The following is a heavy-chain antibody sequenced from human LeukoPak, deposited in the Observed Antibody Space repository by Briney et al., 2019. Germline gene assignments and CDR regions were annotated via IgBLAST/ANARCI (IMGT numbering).Heavy chain of an antibody. V-gene: IGHV4-34*01. Sequence: SETLSLTCAVYGESFSGYYWSWIRQPPGKGLEWIGEINHSGSTNYNPSLKSRVTISVDTSKNQFSLKLSSVTAADTAVYYCARGNVVPAAILYYYYYMDVWGKGTTVTVSS. D-gene: IGHD2-2*02. CDR1: GESFSGYY. CDR2: INHSGST. J-gene: IGHJ6*03. CDR3: ARGNVVPAAILYYYYYMDV.